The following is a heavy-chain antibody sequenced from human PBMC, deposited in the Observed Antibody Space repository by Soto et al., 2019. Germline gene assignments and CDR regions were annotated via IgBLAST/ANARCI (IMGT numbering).Heavy chain of an antibody. Sequence: GGSLRLSCTASGFTFGTFTMSWVRQAPGKGLEWVSSIGTTSGFIYYADSVRGRFTISRNNAENSLYLQMDSLRAEDTAVYYCARVMCGDCSNYYYYSMDVWGQGTTVTVSS. D-gene: IGHD2-21*02. CDR3: ARVMCGDCSNYYYYSMDV. V-gene: IGHV3-21*01. CDR2: IGTTSGFI. CDR1: GFTFGTFT. J-gene: IGHJ6*02.